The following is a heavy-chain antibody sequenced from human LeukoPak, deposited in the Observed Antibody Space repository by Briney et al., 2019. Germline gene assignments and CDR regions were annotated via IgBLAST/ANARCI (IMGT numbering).Heavy chain of an antibody. Sequence: GGSLRLSCAASGFTFSSYSMNWVRQAPGKGLEWVSSISNSSSYIYYADSVKGRFTISGDNAKHSLYLQMNSQRAEHTAVYYCARELGYYYDSIGYWGEGTLVTVSS. V-gene: IGHV3-21*01. J-gene: IGHJ4*02. CDR3: ARELGYYYDSIGY. CDR1: GFTFSSYS. CDR2: ISNSSSYI. D-gene: IGHD3-22*01.